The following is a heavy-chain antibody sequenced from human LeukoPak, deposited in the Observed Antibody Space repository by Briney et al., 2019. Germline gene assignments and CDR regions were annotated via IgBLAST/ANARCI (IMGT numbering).Heavy chain of an antibody. CDR1: GYTFTSYY. CDR2: INPSGGST. J-gene: IGHJ4*02. CDR3: ATDLRVRGFISLN. Sequence: ASVKVSCKASGYTFTSYYMHWVRQAPGQGLEWMGIINPSGGSTSYAQKFQGRVTMTEDTSTDTAYMELSSLRSEDTAVYYCATDLRVRGFISLNWGQGPRVTVSS. V-gene: IGHV1-46*01. D-gene: IGHD3-10*01.